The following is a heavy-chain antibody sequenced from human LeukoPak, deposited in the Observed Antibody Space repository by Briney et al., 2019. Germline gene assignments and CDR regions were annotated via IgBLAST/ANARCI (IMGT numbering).Heavy chain of an antibody. D-gene: IGHD3-9*01. CDR3: ARSHYDILTGYYSNFDY. J-gene: IGHJ4*02. Sequence: SETLSLTCTVCGGSISSYYWSWIRQPPAKGLEWIGYIYYSGSTNYNPSLKSRVTIPVDTSKNQFSLKLSSVTAADTAVYYCARSHYDILTGYYSNFDYWGQGTLVTVSS. V-gene: IGHV4-59*01. CDR1: GGSISSYY. CDR2: IYYSGST.